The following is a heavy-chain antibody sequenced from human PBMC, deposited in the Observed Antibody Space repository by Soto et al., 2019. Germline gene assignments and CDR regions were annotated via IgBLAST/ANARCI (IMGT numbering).Heavy chain of an antibody. V-gene: IGHV1-2*02. D-gene: IGHD6-19*01. Sequence: QVQLVQSGAEMKKPGASVKISCKASGYYVTGYYMHWVRQAPGQGLEWMGWINPNSGVTNYAQRFQARVTMTRDKSISTAYLEVKRLTPDDTAVDYCATNLFSSTSRGSDFDPWGQGTLVIVSS. J-gene: IGHJ5*02. CDR1: GYYVTGYY. CDR3: ATNLFSSTSRGSDFDP. CDR2: INPNSGVT.